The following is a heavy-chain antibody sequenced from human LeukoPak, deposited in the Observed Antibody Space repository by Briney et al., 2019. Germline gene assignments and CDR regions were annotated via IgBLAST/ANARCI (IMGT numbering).Heavy chain of an antibody. V-gene: IGHV4-59*01. CDR1: GGSISSYY. D-gene: IGHD6-6*01. CDR3: ARDAYSSSSGDDAFDI. J-gene: IGHJ3*02. Sequence: SETLPLTCTVSGGSISSYYWSWIRQHPGKGREWIGYIYYSGSTNYNPSLKSRVTISVDTSKNQFSLKLSCVTAADTAVYYCARDAYSSSSGDDAFDIWGQGTMVTVSS. CDR2: IYYSGST.